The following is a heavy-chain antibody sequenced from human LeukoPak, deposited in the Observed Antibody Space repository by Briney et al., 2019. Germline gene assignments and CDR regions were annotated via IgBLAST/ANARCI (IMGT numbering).Heavy chain of an antibody. CDR1: GYTFTSYD. D-gene: IGHD5-12*01. CDR2: MNPNSGNT. J-gene: IGHJ6*02. V-gene: IGHV1-8*01. Sequence: ASVKVSCKASGYTFTSYDINWVRQATGQGLEWMGWMNPNSGNTGYAQKFQGRVTMTRNTSISTAYMELSSLRSEDTAVYYRARAKRWLQSNGMDVWGQGTTVTVSS. CDR3: ARAKRWLQSNGMDV.